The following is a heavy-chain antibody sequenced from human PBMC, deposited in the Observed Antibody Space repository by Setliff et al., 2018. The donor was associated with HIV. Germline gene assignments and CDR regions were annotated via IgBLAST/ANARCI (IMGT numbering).Heavy chain of an antibody. J-gene: IGHJ4*02. Sequence: GGSLRLSCAASGFTFDDYAMHWVRQAPGKGLEWVSGISWNSGSIGYADSVKGRFTISRDNAKNTLYLQMNSLRAEDTALYYCARGLADFDHWGQGALVTVSS. CDR1: GFTFDDYA. CDR2: ISWNSGSI. CDR3: ARGLADFDH. V-gene: IGHV3-9*01. D-gene: IGHD6-19*01.